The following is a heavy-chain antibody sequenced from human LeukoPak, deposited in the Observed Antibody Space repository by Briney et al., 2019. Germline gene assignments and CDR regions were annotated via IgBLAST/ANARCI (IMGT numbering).Heavy chain of an antibody. V-gene: IGHV3-23*01. CDR1: GFTFSSYA. Sequence: GGSLRLSCAASGFTFSSYAMSWVRQAPGKGLEWVSAISGSGGSTYYADFVKGRFTISRDNSKNTLYLQMNSLRAEDTAVYYCAKPPIVGATRANWFDPWGQGTLVTVSS. CDR2: ISGSGGST. CDR3: AKPPIVGATRANWFDP. J-gene: IGHJ5*02. D-gene: IGHD1-26*01.